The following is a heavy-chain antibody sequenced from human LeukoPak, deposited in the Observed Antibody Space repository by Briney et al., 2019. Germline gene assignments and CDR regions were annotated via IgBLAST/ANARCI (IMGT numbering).Heavy chain of an antibody. V-gene: IGHV4-4*07. CDR2: IYTSGST. CDR1: GGSISSYY. J-gene: IGHJ4*02. CDR3: ASSPYSSSFDY. Sequence: PSETLSLTCTVSGGSISSYYWSWIRQPAGKGLEWIGRIYTSGSTNYNPSLKSRVTMSVDTSKNQCSLKLSSVTAADTAVYYCASSPYSSSFDYWGQGTLVTVSS. D-gene: IGHD6-19*01.